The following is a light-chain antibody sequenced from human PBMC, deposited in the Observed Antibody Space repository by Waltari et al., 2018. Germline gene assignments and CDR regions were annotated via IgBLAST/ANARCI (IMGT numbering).Light chain of an antibody. CDR1: QSVSSY. V-gene: IGKV3-11*01. Sequence: EVVLTQSPATMALSPGERATLSCRARQSVSSYLAWYQQKPGQAPRLLIYDASKRATGIPARFTGSGSGTHFTLTISSLEPEDFAVYYGQQRSKWFTFGGGTKVEIK. CDR3: QQRSKWFT. J-gene: IGKJ4*01. CDR2: DAS.